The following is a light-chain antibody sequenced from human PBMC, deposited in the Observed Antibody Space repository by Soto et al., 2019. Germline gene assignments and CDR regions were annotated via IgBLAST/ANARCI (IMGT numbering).Light chain of an antibody. CDR2: RAS. J-gene: IGKJ5*01. CDR1: QSISTW. V-gene: IGKV1-5*03. Sequence: DIQMTQSPSYLSASVGDRVTITCRASQSISTWLSWFQQKPGKAPKLLIYRASSLEGGATSRFSGSGSGTEFTLTIISLQPEDFATYYCQQSYSTPITFGQGTRLEIK. CDR3: QQSYSTPIT.